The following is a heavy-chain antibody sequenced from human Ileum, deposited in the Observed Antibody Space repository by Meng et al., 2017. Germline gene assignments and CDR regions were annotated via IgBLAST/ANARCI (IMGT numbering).Heavy chain of an antibody. D-gene: IGHD7-27*01. CDR1: GGSISSSSHC. CDR3: ARRTGEVDLLDY. J-gene: IGHJ4*02. CDR2: ICYSGNT. Sequence: QLQLQESGPGLVKPSETLSLTCTVPGGSISSSSHCCDWIRQPPGKGLEWIGSICYSGNTYYNPSLKSRVSMSVDTSKKQISLKLNSVTAADTAVYYCARRTGEVDLLDYWGQGTLVTVSS. V-gene: IGHV4-39*01.